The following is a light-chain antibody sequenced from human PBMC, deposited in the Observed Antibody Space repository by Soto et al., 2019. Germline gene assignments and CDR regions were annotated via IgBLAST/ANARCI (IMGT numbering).Light chain of an antibody. CDR1: SSNIGGNT. J-gene: IGLJ3*02. V-gene: IGLV1-44*01. CDR2: GTK. Sequence: QSVLTQPPSASGTPGQRVTFSCSGSSSNIGGNTVNWYQQLPGTAPKLLIYGTKQRPSGVPDRFSGSKSGTSASLAISGLQSADEGDYYCAAWDDSLRGPVFGGGTKLTVL. CDR3: AAWDDSLRGPV.